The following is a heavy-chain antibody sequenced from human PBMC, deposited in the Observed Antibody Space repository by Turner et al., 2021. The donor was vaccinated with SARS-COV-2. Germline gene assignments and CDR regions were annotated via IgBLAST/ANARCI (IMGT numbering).Heavy chain of an antibody. J-gene: IGHJ6*02. CDR3: ARATKGNYYYGMDV. Sequence: QVQLVEYGGGVVQPGRSLRLSCADSGFTFSSYAMHWVRQAPGKGLEWVAVISYDGINKYYADSVKGRFTFSRDNSKNTLYLQMNSLRAEDTAVYYCARATKGNYYYGMDVWGQGTTVTVSS. CDR1: GFTFSSYA. D-gene: IGHD3-10*01. V-gene: IGHV3-30-3*01. CDR2: ISYDGINK.